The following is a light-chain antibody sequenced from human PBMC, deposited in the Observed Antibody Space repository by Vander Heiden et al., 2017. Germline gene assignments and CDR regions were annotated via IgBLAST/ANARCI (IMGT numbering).Light chain of an antibody. CDR3: SSYTSSSTYV. V-gene: IGLV2-14*01. J-gene: IGLJ1*01. CDR1: SSDVGGYIY. CDR2: DVS. Sequence: QFALTQPASGSGSSGQSITISCTGTSSDVGGYIYVSWYQQHPGKAPKLMIYDVSNRPSGVSNRFSGSKSGNTASLTISGLQAEDEADYYCSSYTSSSTYVFGTGTKVTVL.